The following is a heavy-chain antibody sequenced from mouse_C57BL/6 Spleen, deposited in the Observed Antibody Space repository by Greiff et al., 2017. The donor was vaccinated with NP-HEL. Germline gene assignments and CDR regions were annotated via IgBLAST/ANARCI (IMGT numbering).Heavy chain of an antibody. CDR2: IYPGDGDT. CDR1: GYAFSSSW. CDR3: ANYYSNYVGFAY. Sequence: VQLQQSGPELVKPGASVKISCKASGYAFSSSWMNWVKQRPGKGLEWIGRIYPGDGDTNYNGKFKGKATLTADKSSSTAYMQLSSLTSEDSAVYFCANYYSNYVGFAYWGQGTLVTVSA. V-gene: IGHV1-82*01. J-gene: IGHJ3*01. D-gene: IGHD2-5*01.